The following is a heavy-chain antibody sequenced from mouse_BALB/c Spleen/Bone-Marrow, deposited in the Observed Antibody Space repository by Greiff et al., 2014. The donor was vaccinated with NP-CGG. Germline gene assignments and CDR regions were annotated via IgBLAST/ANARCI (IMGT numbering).Heavy chain of an antibody. CDR3: ARYYYGSSYAMDY. Sequence: EVKVEESGAELVKPGASVKLSCTASGFNIKDTYMHWVKQGPEQGLEWIGRIDPANGNTKYDPKFQGKATITADTSSNTAYLQLSSLTSEDTAVYYCARYYYGSSYAMDYWGQGTSVTVSS. J-gene: IGHJ4*01. V-gene: IGHV14-3*02. CDR2: IDPANGNT. CDR1: GFNIKDTY. D-gene: IGHD1-1*01.